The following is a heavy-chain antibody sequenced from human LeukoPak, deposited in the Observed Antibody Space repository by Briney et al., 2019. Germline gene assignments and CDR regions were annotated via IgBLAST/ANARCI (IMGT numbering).Heavy chain of an antibody. Sequence: GRSLRLSCTASGLTFGDYAMSWVRQAPGKGLEWVGFIRSKAYGGTTEYAASVKGRFTISRDDSKSIAYLQMNSLKTEDTAVYYCTRDSRGATIFDYWGQGTLVTVSS. CDR3: TRDSRGATIFDY. J-gene: IGHJ4*02. CDR2: IRSKAYGGTT. D-gene: IGHD1-26*01. V-gene: IGHV3-49*04. CDR1: GLTFGDYA.